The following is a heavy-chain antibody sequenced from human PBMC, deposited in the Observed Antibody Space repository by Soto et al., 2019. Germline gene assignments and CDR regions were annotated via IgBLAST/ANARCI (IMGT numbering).Heavy chain of an antibody. V-gene: IGHV4-34*01. D-gene: IGHD4-17*01. Sequence: QVQLQQWGAGLLKPSETLFLNCAVYGGSFYWTWIRQPPGKGLEGIGEIRHSGSTNYNPSLKSRVRISIDRSKRQVSLTVYSVTAADTAVYYCARGGGDYDYAVDVWGQGTTVTVSS. CDR2: IRHSGST. CDR3: ARGGGDYDYAVDV. J-gene: IGHJ6*02. CDR1: GGSFY.